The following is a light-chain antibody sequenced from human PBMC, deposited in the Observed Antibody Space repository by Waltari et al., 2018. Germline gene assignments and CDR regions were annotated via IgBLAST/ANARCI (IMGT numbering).Light chain of an antibody. Sequence: DIQMTQSPSTLSASVGDRVTFTCRASESIGTSLAWYQQKSGKAPKLLIYHASTLEGGVPSRFSGSGSGTDFTLTISSLQPDDFATYFCQQYYTYSLWAFGQGTKVKTK. J-gene: IGKJ1*01. CDR3: QQYYTYSLWA. CDR2: HAS. V-gene: IGKV1-5*01. CDR1: ESIGTS.